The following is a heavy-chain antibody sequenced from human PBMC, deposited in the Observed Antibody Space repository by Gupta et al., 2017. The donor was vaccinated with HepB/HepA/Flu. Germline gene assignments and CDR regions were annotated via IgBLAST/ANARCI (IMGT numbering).Heavy chain of an antibody. CDR3: ARRYAPDYVIDY. CDR2: IYYRGNT. J-gene: IGHJ4*02. CDR1: GGSISSSTYY. V-gene: IGHV4-39*01. Sequence: QLQLQESGPGLVKPSATLSLTCTVSGGSISSSTYYWGWIRQPPGKGLEWIGNIYYRGNTYYNPSLKSRVTISLDTSKNQFSLRLTSVTAADTAMYYCARRYAPDYVIDYWGQGTLVTVAS. D-gene: IGHD4-17*01.